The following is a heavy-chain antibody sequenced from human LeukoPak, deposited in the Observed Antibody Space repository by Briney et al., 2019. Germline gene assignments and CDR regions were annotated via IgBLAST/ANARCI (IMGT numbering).Heavy chain of an antibody. Sequence: GGSLRLSCAASGFTFSSYWMHWVRQAPGKGLVWVSRINSDGSSTSYADSVKGRFTISRDNAKNTLYLQMNSLRAEDTAVYYCARGRSWPQAFNIWGQGTMVTVSS. V-gene: IGHV3-74*01. CDR2: INSDGSST. J-gene: IGHJ3*02. D-gene: IGHD1-26*01. CDR1: GFTFSSYW. CDR3: ARGRSWPQAFNI.